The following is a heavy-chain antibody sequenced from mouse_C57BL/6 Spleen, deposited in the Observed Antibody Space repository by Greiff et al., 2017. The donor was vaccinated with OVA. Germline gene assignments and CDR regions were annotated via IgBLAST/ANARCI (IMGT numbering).Heavy chain of an antibody. V-gene: IGHV1-22*01. CDR3: ARGGPNCVFAY. Sequence: VKLQQSGPELVKPGASVKMSCKASGYTFTDCNMHWVKQSHGKSLEWIGYINPNNGGTSYNPKFKGKATLTVNKSSSTAYMGLLSLTSEESAVYYCARGGPNCVFAYWGQGTLVTVSA. CDR1: GYTFTDCN. CDR2: INPNNGGT. J-gene: IGHJ3*01. D-gene: IGHD4-1*01.